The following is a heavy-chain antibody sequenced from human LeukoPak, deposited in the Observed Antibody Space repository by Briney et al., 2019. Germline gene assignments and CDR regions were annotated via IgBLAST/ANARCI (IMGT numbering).Heavy chain of an antibody. J-gene: IGHJ5*02. D-gene: IGHD3-22*01. CDR3: ARGTVHSSGYHRYRFDP. V-gene: IGHV1-18*01. CDR1: GYTFTSYG. Sequence: ASVKVSCKASGYTFTSYGISWVRQAPGQGLAWMGWISAYNGNTNYAQKLQGRVTITTDTSTSTAYMELRSLRSDDTAVYYCARGTVHSSGYHRYRFDPWGQGTLVTVSS. CDR2: ISAYNGNT.